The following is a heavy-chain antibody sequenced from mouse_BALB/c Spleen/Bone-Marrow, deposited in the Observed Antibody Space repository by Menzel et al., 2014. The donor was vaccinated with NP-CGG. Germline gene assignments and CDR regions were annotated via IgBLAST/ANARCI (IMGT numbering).Heavy chain of an antibody. J-gene: IGHJ1*01. Sequence: VQLKQSGAELVKPGASVKLSCTASGFNIKDTYLHWVKQRPEQGLDWIGRIDPAIFTKYDPKFQGKATITADTSSNTADLHLSSRTAEDTAVYYCASYRYGWYFDVWGAGTTVTGSS. CDR3: ASYRYGWYFDV. CDR2: IDPAIFT. V-gene: IGHV14-3*02. CDR1: GFNIKDTY. D-gene: IGHD2-14*01.